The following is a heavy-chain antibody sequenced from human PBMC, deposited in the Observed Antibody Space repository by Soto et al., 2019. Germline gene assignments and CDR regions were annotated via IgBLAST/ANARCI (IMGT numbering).Heavy chain of an antibody. CDR2: ISSNSGSI. J-gene: IGHJ4*03. CDR1: GFTFDDYA. CDR3: ARAREVWGDRGDAFDY. D-gene: IGHD2-21*01. Sequence: EVQLVESGGGLVQPGRSLRLSCAASGFTFDDYAMHWVRQAPGKGLEWVSGISSNSGSIGYADSVKGRFTISRDNAKNTVYLHLNSLSAEDTASYVCARAREVWGDRGDAFDYWGHGTMVTVSS. V-gene: IGHV3-9*01.